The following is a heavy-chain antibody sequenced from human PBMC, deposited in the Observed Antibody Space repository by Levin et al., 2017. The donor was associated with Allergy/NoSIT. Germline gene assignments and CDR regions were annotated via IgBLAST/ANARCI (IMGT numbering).Heavy chain of an antibody. V-gene: IGHV3-49*03. D-gene: IGHD6-19*01. CDR2: IRNKAHDETT. CDR3: ARFEGWASAQFDC. J-gene: IGHJ4*02. CDR1: GFTFGDYG. Sequence: SLKISCTASGFTFGDYGVSWFRQAPGKGLNWVGFIRNKAHDETTEYAASVKGRFTISKDASKTIAYLQMNSLKTEDTAVYYCARFEGWASAQFDCWGQGTLVTVSS.